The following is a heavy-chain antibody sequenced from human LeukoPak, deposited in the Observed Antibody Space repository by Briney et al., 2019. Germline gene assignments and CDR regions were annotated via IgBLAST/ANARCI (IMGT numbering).Heavy chain of an antibody. V-gene: IGHV3-9*01. D-gene: IGHD4-17*01. J-gene: IGHJ4*02. Sequence: GGSLRLSCAASGFTFHDYVMHWVRHAPGKGLEWVSGLSWNGGNIGYAESVRGRFTISRDNAGNSLYLQMNSLRPEDTALYYCAKALGSTVTTRTYFDYWGQGTLVTVSS. CDR1: GFTFHDYV. CDR3: AKALGSTVTTRTYFDY. CDR2: LSWNGGNI.